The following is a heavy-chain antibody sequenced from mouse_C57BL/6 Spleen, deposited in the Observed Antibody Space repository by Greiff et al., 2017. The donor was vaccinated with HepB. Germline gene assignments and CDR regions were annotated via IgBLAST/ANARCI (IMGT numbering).Heavy chain of an antibody. J-gene: IGHJ3*01. Sequence: VQLQQSGAELAKPGASVKLSCKASGYTFTSYWMHWVKQRPGQGLEWIGYINPSSGYTKYNQKFKDKATLTAAKSSSTAYMQLSSLTYKDSAVYYCARSYYGSSYEAWFAYWGQGTLVTVSA. CDR3: ARSYYGSSYEAWFAY. D-gene: IGHD1-1*01. CDR1: GYTFTSYW. CDR2: INPSSGYT. V-gene: IGHV1-7*01.